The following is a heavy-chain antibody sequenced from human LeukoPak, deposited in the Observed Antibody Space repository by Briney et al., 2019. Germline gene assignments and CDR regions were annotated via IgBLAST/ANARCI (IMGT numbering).Heavy chain of an antibody. J-gene: IGHJ6*03. V-gene: IGHV4-4*07. CDR3: ARDLTGSYYYYLDV. CDR1: GGSISSYY. CDR2: IYTSGST. Sequence: SETLSLTCTVSGGSISSYYWTWIRQPAGKGLEWIGRIYTSGSTNYNPSLKSRVTMSVDTSKNQFSLKLSSVTAADTAVYYCARDLTGSYYYYLDVWGKGTTVTVSS. D-gene: IGHD3-9*01.